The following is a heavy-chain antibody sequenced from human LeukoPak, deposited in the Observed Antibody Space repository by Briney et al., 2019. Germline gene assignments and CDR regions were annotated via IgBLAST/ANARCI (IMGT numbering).Heavy chain of an antibody. J-gene: IGHJ5*02. V-gene: IGHV1-18*01. Sequence: GASVKVSCKASGYMFSNYGISWVRQAPGQGLEWIGWISAHNGNTKYAQNFQGRVTMTTDTSTSTAYMELRSLRSDDTAVYYCARDFAQYSSGWYPNWFDPWGQGTLVTVSS. CDR2: ISAHNGNT. D-gene: IGHD6-19*01. CDR3: ARDFAQYSSGWYPNWFDP. CDR1: GYMFSNYG.